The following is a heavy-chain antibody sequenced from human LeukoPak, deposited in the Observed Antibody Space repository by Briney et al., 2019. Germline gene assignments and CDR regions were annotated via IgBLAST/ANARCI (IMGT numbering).Heavy chain of an antibody. V-gene: IGHV1-8*03. Sequence: ASVKVSCKASGYTFTSYAMNWVRQAPGQGLEWMGWMNPNSGNTGYAQKFQGRVTITRNTSISTAYMELSSLRSEDTAVYYCARGGDRGSSSYFDYWGQGTLVTVSA. J-gene: IGHJ4*02. CDR1: GYTFTSYA. D-gene: IGHD6-13*01. CDR2: MNPNSGNT. CDR3: ARGGDRGSSSYFDY.